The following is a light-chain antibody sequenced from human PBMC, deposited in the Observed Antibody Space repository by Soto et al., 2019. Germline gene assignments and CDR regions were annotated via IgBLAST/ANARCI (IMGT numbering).Light chain of an antibody. CDR3: QQSYSTPYT. Sequence: IQMTQSPSSLSASVGDSVTITCRASQSISSYLNWYQQKPGKAPKPLIYAASSLQSGVPSRFSGSGSGTDFTLTISSLQPEDFATYYCQQSYSTPYTFGQGTRLEIK. CDR1: QSISSY. V-gene: IGKV1-39*01. CDR2: AAS. J-gene: IGKJ5*01.